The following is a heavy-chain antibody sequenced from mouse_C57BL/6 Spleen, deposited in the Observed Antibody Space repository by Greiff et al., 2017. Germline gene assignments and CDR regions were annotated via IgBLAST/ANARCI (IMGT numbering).Heavy chain of an antibody. CDR2: ISYDGSN. D-gene: IGHD2-4*01. Sequence: EVQLVESGPGLVKPSQSLSLTCSVTGYSITSGYYWNWIRQFPGNKLEWMGYISYDGSNNYNPSLKNRISITRDTSKNQFFLKLNSVTTEDTATYYGARDRDYDGGWGFDVWGTGTTVTVSS. V-gene: IGHV3-6*01. J-gene: IGHJ1*03. CDR3: ARDRDYDGGWGFDV. CDR1: GYSITSGYY.